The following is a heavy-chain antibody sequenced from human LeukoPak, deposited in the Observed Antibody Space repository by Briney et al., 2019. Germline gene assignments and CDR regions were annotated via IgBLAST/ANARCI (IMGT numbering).Heavy chain of an antibody. CDR3: AKLIPPKYSSGWYPPDYYYYGMDV. D-gene: IGHD6-19*01. Sequence: PGGSLRLSCAGSGFTFGTYGIHWVRQAPGEGLGWVAAIQNDGSKQYYADSVKGRFTISRDNSRNTVYLQMSSLRSEDTAVYYCAKLIPPKYSSGWYPPDYYYYGMDVWGQGTTVTVSS. CDR2: IQNDGSKQ. V-gene: IGHV3-30*02. J-gene: IGHJ6*02. CDR1: GFTFGTYG.